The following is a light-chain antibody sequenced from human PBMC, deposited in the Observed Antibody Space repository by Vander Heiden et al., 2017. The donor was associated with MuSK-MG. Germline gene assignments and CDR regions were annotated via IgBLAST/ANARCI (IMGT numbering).Light chain of an antibody. CDR1: QSISSY. Sequence: DIQMTQSPSSLSASVGDRVTITCRASQSISSYLNWYQQKPGKAPKLLIYAASSLRSGVPSRFSGSGSGTDFTLTISSLQPEDFATYYCQQSYSTPLTFGGGTKVEIQ. V-gene: IGKV1-39*01. CDR2: AAS. J-gene: IGKJ4*01. CDR3: QQSYSTPLT.